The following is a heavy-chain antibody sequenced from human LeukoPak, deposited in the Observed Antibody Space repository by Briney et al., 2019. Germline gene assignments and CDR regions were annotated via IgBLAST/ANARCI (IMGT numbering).Heavy chain of an antibody. Sequence: GGSLRLSCAASGFTFSSYWMSWVRQAPGKGLEWVANIKQDGSEKYYVDSVKGRFTISRDNAKNSLYLQMNSLRAEDTAVYYCARCSPTCASGSSDYWGQGTLVTVSS. D-gene: IGHD3-10*01. V-gene: IGHV3-7*01. CDR3: ARCSPTCASGSSDY. CDR2: IKQDGSEK. J-gene: IGHJ4*02. CDR1: GFTFSSYW.